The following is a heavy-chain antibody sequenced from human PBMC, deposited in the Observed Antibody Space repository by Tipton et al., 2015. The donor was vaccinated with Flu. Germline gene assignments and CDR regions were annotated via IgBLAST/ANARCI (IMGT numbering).Heavy chain of an antibody. CDR2: IDPTSSHI. V-gene: IGHV3-21*01. CDR3: ARDYNWGEGY. Sequence: SLRLSCAASGFSFNIYTMMWVRLVPGKGLEWVASIDPTSSHIHYGDSVRSRFTISRDNAEYSVFLHMDNLGDDDTAVYFCARDYNWGEGYWGQGTLVAVSS. J-gene: IGHJ4*02. CDR1: GFSFNIYT. D-gene: IGHD7-27*01.